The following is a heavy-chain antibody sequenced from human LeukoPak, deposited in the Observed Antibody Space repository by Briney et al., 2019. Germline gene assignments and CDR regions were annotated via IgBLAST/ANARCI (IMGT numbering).Heavy chain of an antibody. CDR2: IKSKSDGGTA. Sequence: GGSLRLSCAASEFTFSNAWMTWVRQAPGKGLEWIARIKSKSDGGTADYAAPVKGRFTISRGDSKDTAYLEMNSLKTEDTAMYYCTTGSRGFRGYQFWGQGTLVTVSS. D-gene: IGHD3-10*01. CDR3: TTGSRGFRGYQF. J-gene: IGHJ4*02. V-gene: IGHV3-15*01. CDR1: EFTFSNAW.